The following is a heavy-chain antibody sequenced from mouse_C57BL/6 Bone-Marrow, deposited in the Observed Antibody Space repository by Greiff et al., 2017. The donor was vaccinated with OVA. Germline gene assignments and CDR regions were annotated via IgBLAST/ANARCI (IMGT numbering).Heavy chain of an antibody. CDR1: GFTFSSYC. D-gene: IGHD1-1*01. Sequence: EVQLQESGGDLVKPGASLKLSCAASGFTFSSYCMSLVRQTPDKRLEWVATISSGGSYTYYPDSVKGRFTISRDNDKNTLYLQMSSRKSEDTAMYYCAREYYGSSYLDYWGQGTTLTVSS. J-gene: IGHJ2*01. V-gene: IGHV5-6*01. CDR3: AREYYGSSYLDY. CDR2: ISSGGSYT.